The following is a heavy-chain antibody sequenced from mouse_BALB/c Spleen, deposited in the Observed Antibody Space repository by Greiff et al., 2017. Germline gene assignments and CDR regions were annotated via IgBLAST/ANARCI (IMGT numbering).Heavy chain of an antibody. D-gene: IGHD2-1*01. V-gene: IGHV1-4*02. CDR1: GYTFTSYT. J-gene: IGHJ1*01. Sequence: VQLQQSAAELARPGASVKMSCKASGYTFTSYTMHWVKQRPGQGLEWIGYINPSSGYTEYNQKFKDKTTLTADKSSSTAYMQLSSLTSEDSAVYYCARDGNYVGWYFDVWGAGTTVTVSS. CDR3: ARDGNYVGWYFDV. CDR2: INPSSGYT.